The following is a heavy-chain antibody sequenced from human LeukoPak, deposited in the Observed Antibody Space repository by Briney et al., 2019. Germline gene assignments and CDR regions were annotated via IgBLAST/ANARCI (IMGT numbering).Heavy chain of an antibody. V-gene: IGHV3-21*01. Sequence: GGSLRLSCAASGFTFSSYSMNWVRQAPGKGLEWVSSISSSSSYIYYADSVKGRFTISRDNAENSLYLQMNSLRAEDTAVYYCARDNAVGATTNWFDPWGQGTLVTVSS. CDR1: GFTFSSYS. CDR3: ARDNAVGATTNWFDP. D-gene: IGHD1-26*01. CDR2: ISSSSSYI. J-gene: IGHJ5*02.